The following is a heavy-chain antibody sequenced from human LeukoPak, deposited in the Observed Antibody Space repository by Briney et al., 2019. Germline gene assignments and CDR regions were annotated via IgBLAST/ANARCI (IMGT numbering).Heavy chain of an antibody. CDR2: ISDSGGKT. J-gene: IGHJ5*02. V-gene: IGHV3-23*01. CDR1: GFTFNNYA. D-gene: IGHD3-9*01. Sequence: GGSLRLSCTAAGFTFNNYAMSWVRQAPGKGLEWVSHISDSGGKTYYADSVKGRFTISRDNSKNTLYLQMDSLRAEDTAVYYCARRADDILGAPWGQGTLVTVSS. CDR3: ARRADDILGAP.